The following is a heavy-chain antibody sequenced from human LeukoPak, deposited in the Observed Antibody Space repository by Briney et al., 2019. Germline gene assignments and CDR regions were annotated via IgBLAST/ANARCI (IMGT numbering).Heavy chain of an antibody. CDR1: GFTFSSYG. D-gene: IGHD6-19*01. CDR2: IWYDGSNK. Sequence: PGGSLRLSCAASGFTFSSYGMHWVRQAPGKGLEWVAVIWYDGSNKYYADSVKGRFTISRDNSKNTLDLQMNSLRADDTAVYYCAKESGSGWSPLDYWGQGTLVTVSS. CDR3: AKESGSGWSPLDY. V-gene: IGHV3-33*03. J-gene: IGHJ4*02.